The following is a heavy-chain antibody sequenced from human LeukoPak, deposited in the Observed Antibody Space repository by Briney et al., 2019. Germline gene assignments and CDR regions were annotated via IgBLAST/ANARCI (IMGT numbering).Heavy chain of an antibody. J-gene: IGHJ6*03. CDR2: INHSGST. Sequence: PSETLSLTCAVYGGSFSGYYWSWIRQPPGKGLEWIGEINHSGSTNYNPSLKSRVTISVDTSKNQFFLKLSSVTAADTAVNYCARARPYMDVWGKGTTVTVSS. CDR3: ARARPYMDV. V-gene: IGHV4-34*01. CDR1: GGSFSGYY.